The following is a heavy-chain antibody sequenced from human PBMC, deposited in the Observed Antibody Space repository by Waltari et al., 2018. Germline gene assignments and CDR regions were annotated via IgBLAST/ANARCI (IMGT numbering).Heavy chain of an antibody. CDR2: IYYSGST. Sequence: QVQLQESGPGLVKPSETLSLTCTVSGGSISSYYWSWIRQPPGTGLEWIGYIYYSGSTNYNPSLKSRVTISVDTSKNQFSLKLSSVTAADTAVYYCARGGETYYDFWSGYYIPFFDYWGQGTLVTVSS. CDR1: GGSISSYY. J-gene: IGHJ4*02. V-gene: IGHV4-59*01. CDR3: ARGGETYYDFWSGYYIPFFDY. D-gene: IGHD3-3*01.